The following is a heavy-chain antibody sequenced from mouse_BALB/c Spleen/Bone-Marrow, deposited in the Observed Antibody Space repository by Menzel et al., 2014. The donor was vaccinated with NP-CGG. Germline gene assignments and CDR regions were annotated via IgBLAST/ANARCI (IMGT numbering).Heavy chain of an antibody. CDR1: GHAFTNYL. J-gene: IGHJ4*01. Sequence: QVQLKESGAELVRPGTSVKVSCKASGHAFTNYLLEWVKQRPGQGLEWIGVINPGSGGTKYNEKFKGKATLTVGKSSSTAYMQLSSLTSDDSAVYFCARRNRDYYAMDYWGQGTSVTVSS. CDR2: INPGSGGT. V-gene: IGHV1-54*01. CDR3: ARRNRDYYAMDY.